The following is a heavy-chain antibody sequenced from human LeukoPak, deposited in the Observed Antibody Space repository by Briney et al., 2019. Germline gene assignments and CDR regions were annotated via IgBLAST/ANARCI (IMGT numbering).Heavy chain of an antibody. CDR1: GYTFTSYD. CDR3: ARCPARTKPKSNYSSSSPFDY. J-gene: IGHJ4*02. D-gene: IGHD6-6*01. CDR2: MNPNSGNT. Sequence: ASVKVSCKASGYTFTSYDINWVRQASGQGLEWMGWMNPNSGNTGYAQKFQGRVTITRNTSISTAYMELSSLRSEDTAVYYCARCPARTKPKSNYSSSSPFDYWGQGTLVTVSS. V-gene: IGHV1-8*03.